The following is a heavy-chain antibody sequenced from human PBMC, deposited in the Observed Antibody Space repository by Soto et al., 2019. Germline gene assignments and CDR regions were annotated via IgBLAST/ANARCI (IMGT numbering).Heavy chain of an antibody. CDR2: ISGSGGST. CDR3: AKELDRIAAYNWFDP. Sequence: PGGSLRLSCAASGFTFSSYAMSWVRQAPGKGLEWVSAISGSGGSTCYADSVKGRFTISRDNSKNTLYLQMNGLRAEDTAVYYCAKELDRIAAYNWFDPWGQGTLVTVSS. J-gene: IGHJ5*02. CDR1: GFTFSSYA. V-gene: IGHV3-23*01. D-gene: IGHD6-6*01.